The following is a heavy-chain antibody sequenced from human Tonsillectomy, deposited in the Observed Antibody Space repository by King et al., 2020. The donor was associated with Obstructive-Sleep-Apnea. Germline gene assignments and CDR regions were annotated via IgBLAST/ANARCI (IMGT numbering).Heavy chain of an antibody. Sequence: VQLVESGGGVVQPGRSLRLSCAASGFNFSSYGMQWVRQAPGTGLEWVAFISYDGSNKYYADSMKGRFTISRDNSKNTLYLQMNSRRAEDTAVYYCARGNQGTRIDWFDPRGQGTLVTVSS. CDR3: ARGNQGTRIDWFDP. D-gene: IGHD2-8*01. V-gene: IGHV3-30*03. CDR2: ISYDGSNK. CDR1: GFNFSSYG. J-gene: IGHJ5*02.